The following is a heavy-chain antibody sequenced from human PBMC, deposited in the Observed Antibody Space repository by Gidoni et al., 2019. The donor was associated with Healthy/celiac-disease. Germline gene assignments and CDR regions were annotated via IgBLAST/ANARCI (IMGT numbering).Heavy chain of an antibody. CDR3: AKLPVAGTQRNYYYYYYMDV. V-gene: IGHV3-23*04. Sequence: EVQLVESGGGLVQPGGSLRLSCAASGFTFSSYAMSWVRQAPGKGLEWVSAISGSGISTYYADSVKGRFTISRDNSKNTLYLQMDSLRAEDTAVYYCAKLPVAGTQRNYYYYYYMDVWGKGTTVTVSS. CDR2: ISGSGIST. D-gene: IGHD6-19*01. J-gene: IGHJ6*03. CDR1: GFTFSSYA.